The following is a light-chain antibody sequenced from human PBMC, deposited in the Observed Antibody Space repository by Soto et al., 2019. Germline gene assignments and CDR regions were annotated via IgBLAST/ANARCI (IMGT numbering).Light chain of an antibody. CDR3: QQYTNWPPVT. CDR2: YAS. J-gene: IGKJ2*01. Sequence: EIVMTQSPATLSVSPGERVTLSCRASQFISNNLAWYQQRPGQAPRLLIYYASTRATGIPARFSGSGSGTEFSLTISSLQSEDFAVYYCQQYTNWPPVTFGQGTKLEIK. CDR1: QFISNN. V-gene: IGKV3-15*01.